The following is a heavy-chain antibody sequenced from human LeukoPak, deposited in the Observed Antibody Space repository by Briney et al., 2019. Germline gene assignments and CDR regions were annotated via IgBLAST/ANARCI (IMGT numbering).Heavy chain of an antibody. J-gene: IGHJ4*02. D-gene: IGHD2-2*01. CDR2: INPNSGGT. CDR1: GYTFNANY. V-gene: IGHV1-2*02. Sequence: ASVKVSCKASGYTFNANYIHWVRQAPGQGLEWMGWINPNSGGTNYSQKFQGRVIVTRDTSVSTAYMELSRLTSDDTAVYYCARVGTSYCSTRYGCYPVWYFDNWGQGTLVTVSA. CDR3: ARVGTSYCSTRYGCYPVWYFDN.